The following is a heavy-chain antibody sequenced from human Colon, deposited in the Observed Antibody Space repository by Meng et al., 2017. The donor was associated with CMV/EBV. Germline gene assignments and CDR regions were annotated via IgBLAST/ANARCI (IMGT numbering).Heavy chain of an antibody. Sequence: ASVKVSCKASGYTFTSYYMHWVRQAPGQGLEWMGIINPSGGSTSYAQKFQGRVTITRDTSTDTVYMELNSLRSEDTAVYDCARGLTPPAYCSSTSCYTAEYSQHWGQGTLVTVSS. CDR3: ARGLTPPAYCSSTSCYTAEYSQH. CDR2: INPSGGST. J-gene: IGHJ1*01. V-gene: IGHV1-46*01. CDR1: GYTFTSYY. D-gene: IGHD2-2*02.